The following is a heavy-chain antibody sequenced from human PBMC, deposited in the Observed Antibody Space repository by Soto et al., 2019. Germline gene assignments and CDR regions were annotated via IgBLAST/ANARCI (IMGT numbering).Heavy chain of an antibody. D-gene: IGHD1-1*01. CDR1: GGSFSGYY. Sequence: TLSLTCAVYGGSFSGYYWSWIRQPPGKGLEWIGEINHSGSTNYNPSLKSRVTISVDTSKNQFSLKLSSVTAADTAVYYCARGVGPDDPIDLDYWGQGTLVTV. CDR2: INHSGST. CDR3: ARGVGPDDPIDLDY. V-gene: IGHV4-34*01. J-gene: IGHJ4*02.